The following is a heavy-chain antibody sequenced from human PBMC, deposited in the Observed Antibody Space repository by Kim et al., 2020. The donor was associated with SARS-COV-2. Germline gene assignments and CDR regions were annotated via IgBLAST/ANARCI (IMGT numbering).Heavy chain of an antibody. D-gene: IGHD3-10*01. V-gene: IGHV3-20*01. CDR3: ARDMYYYGSGSLNWFDP. J-gene: IGHJ5*02. Sequence: GGSLRLSCAASGFTFDDYGMSWVRQAPGKGLEWVSGINWNGGSTGYADSVKGRFTISSDNAKNSLYLQMNSLRAEDTALYHCARDMYYYGSGSLNWFDPWGQGTLVTVSS. CDR1: GFTFDDYG. CDR2: INWNGGST.